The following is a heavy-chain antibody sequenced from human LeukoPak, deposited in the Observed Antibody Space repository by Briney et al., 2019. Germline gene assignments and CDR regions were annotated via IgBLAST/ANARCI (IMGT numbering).Heavy chain of an antibody. D-gene: IGHD6-13*01. CDR1: GFTFSSYA. V-gene: IGHV3-64*01. Sequence: GGSLRLSCAASGFTFSSYAMHWVRQAPGKGLEYVSAISSNGGSTYYANSVKGRFTISRDNAKNSLYLQMNSLRAEDTAVYYCARELYSSSWIFDYWGQGTLVTVSS. CDR3: ARELYSSSWIFDY. CDR2: ISSNGGST. J-gene: IGHJ4*02.